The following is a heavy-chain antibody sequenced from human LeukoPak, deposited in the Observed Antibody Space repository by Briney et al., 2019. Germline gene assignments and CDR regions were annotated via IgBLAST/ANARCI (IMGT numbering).Heavy chain of an antibody. Sequence: PGGSLRLSCAASGFTFSSYGMHWVRQAPGKGLEWVAVIWYDGSNKYYADSVKGRFTISRDNSKNTLYLQMNSLRAEDTAVYYCGKDDYGDYALDYWGQGTLVTVSS. D-gene: IGHD4-17*01. CDR3: GKDDYGDYALDY. V-gene: IGHV3-33*06. J-gene: IGHJ4*02. CDR2: IWYDGSNK. CDR1: GFTFSSYG.